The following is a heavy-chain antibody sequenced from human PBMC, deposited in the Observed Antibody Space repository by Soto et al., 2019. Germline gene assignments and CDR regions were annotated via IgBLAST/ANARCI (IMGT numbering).Heavy chain of an antibody. J-gene: IGHJ5*02. CDR3: ARTPRGCYIGTCRDWFDP. Sequence: PSETLSLTCTVSGGSISSGDYYWSWIRQPPGKGLEWIGYIYYSGSTYYNPSLKSRVTISVDTSKNQFSLKLSSVTAADTAVYYCARTPRGCYIGTCRDWFDPWGQGTLVTV. CDR2: IYYSGST. D-gene: IGHD2-15*01. CDR1: GGSISSGDYY. V-gene: IGHV4-30-4*01.